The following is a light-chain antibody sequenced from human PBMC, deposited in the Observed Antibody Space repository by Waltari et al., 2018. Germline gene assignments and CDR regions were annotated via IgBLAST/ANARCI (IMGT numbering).Light chain of an antibody. CDR1: SGSVSIIYY. CDR3: VLYMGYGTVL. Sequence: QTVVTQEPSLSVSPGGTVTLTCGFNSGSVSIIYYTGWYQQTPGQAPRSLMYNTNIRFSGVPDRFSGSILGNKAALTITGAQADDESDYYCVLYMGYGTVLFGGGTKLTVL. J-gene: IGLJ2*01. CDR2: NTN. V-gene: IGLV8-61*01.